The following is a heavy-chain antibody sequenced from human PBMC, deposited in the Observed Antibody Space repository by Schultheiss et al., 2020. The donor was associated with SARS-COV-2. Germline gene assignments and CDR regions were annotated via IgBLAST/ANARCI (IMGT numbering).Heavy chain of an antibody. CDR2: ISGTGGST. Sequence: GESLKISCAASGFTFSSYAMSWVRQAPGKGLEWVSAISGTGGSTYYADSVKGRFTISRDNSKNTLYLQMNSLRAEDTAVYYCAKDWLSCSGGSCYAKSSYYYYYGMDVWGQGTTVTVSS. J-gene: IGHJ6*02. CDR1: GFTFSSYA. V-gene: IGHV3-23*01. CDR3: AKDWLSCSGGSCYAKSSYYYYYGMDV. D-gene: IGHD2-15*01.